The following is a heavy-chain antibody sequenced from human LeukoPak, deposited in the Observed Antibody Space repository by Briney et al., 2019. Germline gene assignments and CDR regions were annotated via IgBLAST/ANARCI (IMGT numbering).Heavy chain of an antibody. J-gene: IGHJ5*02. V-gene: IGHV3-23*01. CDR3: AKDPFCTRTSCSNWFDP. CDR1: GLTFTSYA. D-gene: IGHD2-2*01. Sequence: GGSLRLSCAASGLTFTSYAMSWVRHAPREGGEWVSTISGSGGISYYADSVKGRFTISRDNSMNTLFLQMNSLRAEDTAVYFCAKDPFCTRTSCSNWFDPWGQGTLVTVSS. CDR2: ISGSGGIS.